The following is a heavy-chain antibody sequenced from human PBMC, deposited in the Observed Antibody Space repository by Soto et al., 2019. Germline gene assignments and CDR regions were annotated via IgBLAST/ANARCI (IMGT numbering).Heavy chain of an antibody. J-gene: IGHJ6*02. Sequence: EVQLVESAGGLVKPGGSLRLSCAASGFSFSNAWMSWVRQAPGKGLEWVGRIKSISDGGTRNYAAPVKGRFTISRDDSTNMMFLEMNSLKIEDSAVYNCSTTFCSRTSCLSYGLDVWGQGTTVTVSS. V-gene: IGHV3-15*01. CDR1: GFSFSNAW. CDR3: STTFCSRTSCLSYGLDV. CDR2: IKSISDGGTR. D-gene: IGHD2-2*01.